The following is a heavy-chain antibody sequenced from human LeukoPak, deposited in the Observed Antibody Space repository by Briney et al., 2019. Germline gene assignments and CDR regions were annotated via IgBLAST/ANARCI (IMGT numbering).Heavy chain of an antibody. CDR3: ARVTLGMVDY. CDR2: INHSGST. V-gene: IGHV4-34*01. Sequence: SETLSLTCAVYGGSFSGYYWSWIRQPPGKGLEWIGEINHSGSTNYNPSLKSRVTISVDTSKNQFSLKLSSVTAADTAVYYCARVTLGMVDYWGQGTLVTVSS. D-gene: IGHD3-16*01. CDR1: GGSFSGYY. J-gene: IGHJ4*02.